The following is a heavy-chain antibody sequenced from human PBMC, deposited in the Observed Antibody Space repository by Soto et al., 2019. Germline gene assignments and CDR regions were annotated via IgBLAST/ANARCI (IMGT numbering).Heavy chain of an antibody. V-gene: IGHV1-46*01. CDR3: ARGGHVVVVTAALDY. D-gene: IGHD2-21*02. J-gene: IGHJ4*02. CDR2: VNPSGGHT. Sequence: QVQLVQSGAEVNKPGASVKVSCKASGDTFTDYYIHWVRQAPGQGLEWMGTVNPSGGHTTYSQHLLGRMTMNREPYNSTLYMELTSLTSEDTAIYYCARGGHVVVVTAALDYWGQGTLVTVSS. CDR1: GDTFTDYY.